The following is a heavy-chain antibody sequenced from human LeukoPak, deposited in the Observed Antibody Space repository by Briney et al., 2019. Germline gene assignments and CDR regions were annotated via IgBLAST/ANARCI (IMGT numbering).Heavy chain of an antibody. V-gene: IGHV5-51*01. D-gene: IGHD3-9*01. CDR2: IYPGDSDT. CDR1: GSPFTIYW. J-gene: IGHJ4*02. CDR3: AILTGTFTFDY. Sequence: RESLQISCMGSGSPFTIYWIGWVRQVPGKGLEWMGIIYPGDSDTRYSPSFQGQITISADKSISTAYLQWSSLKASDTAMYYCAILTGTFTFDYWGQGTLVTVSS.